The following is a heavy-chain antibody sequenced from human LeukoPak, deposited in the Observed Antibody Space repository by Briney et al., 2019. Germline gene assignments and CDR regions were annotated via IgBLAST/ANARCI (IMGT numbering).Heavy chain of an antibody. Sequence: SETLSLTCAVYGGSFSGYYWSWIRQPPGKGLEWIGEINHSGSTNYNPSLKSRVTISVDTSKNQFSLKLSSVTAADTAVYYCARDYYDSSGYTDAFDIWDQGTMVTVSS. CDR1: GGSFSGYY. D-gene: IGHD3-22*01. CDR2: INHSGST. CDR3: ARDYYDSSGYTDAFDI. V-gene: IGHV4-34*01. J-gene: IGHJ3*02.